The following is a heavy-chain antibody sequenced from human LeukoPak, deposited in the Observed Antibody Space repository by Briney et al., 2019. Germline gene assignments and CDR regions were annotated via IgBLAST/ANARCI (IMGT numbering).Heavy chain of an antibody. CDR3: ARDRGIAAADDWFDP. Sequence: SGTLSLTCAVSGGSISSSNWWSWVRQPPGKGLEWIGEIYHSGSTNYNPSLKSQVAISVDKSKNQFSLKLSSVTAADTAVYYCARDRGIAAADDWFDPWGQGALVIVSS. D-gene: IGHD6-13*01. CDR1: GGSISSSNW. CDR2: IYHSGST. V-gene: IGHV4-4*02. J-gene: IGHJ5*02.